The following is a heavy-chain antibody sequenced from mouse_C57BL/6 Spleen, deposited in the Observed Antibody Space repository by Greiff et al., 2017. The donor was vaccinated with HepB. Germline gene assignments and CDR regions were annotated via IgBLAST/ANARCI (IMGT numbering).Heavy chain of an antibody. CDR3: GRMDD. CDR1: GFSFTSYG. CDR2: IWSGGST. V-gene: IGHV2-2*01. Sequence: QVQLLQSGPGLVQPSQSLSLTCTVSGFSFTSYGVHWVRQSPGKGLEWLGVIWSGGSTDYNAAFISSLSISKDNSKSQVFFKMNRLQADDTAIYYWGRMDDWGQGTTLTVSS. J-gene: IGHJ2*01.